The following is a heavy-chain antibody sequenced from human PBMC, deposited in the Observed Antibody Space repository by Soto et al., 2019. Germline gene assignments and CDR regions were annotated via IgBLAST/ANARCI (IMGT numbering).Heavy chain of an antibody. CDR3: ARDRPHYGSGSYAVESLDY. D-gene: IGHD3-10*01. V-gene: IGHV4-31*03. J-gene: IGHJ4*02. Sequence: QVQLQESGPGLVKPSQTLSLTCIVSGGSISSGGYYWSWIRQHPGKGLEWIGYIYYSGSTYYDPSLKSRVTISVDTSKTQFSLKLSSVTAAVTAVYYCARDRPHYGSGSYAVESLDYWGQGTLVTVSS. CDR2: IYYSGST. CDR1: GGSISSGGYY.